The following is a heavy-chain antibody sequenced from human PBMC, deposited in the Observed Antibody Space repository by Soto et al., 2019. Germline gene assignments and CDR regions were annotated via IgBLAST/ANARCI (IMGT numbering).Heavy chain of an antibody. D-gene: IGHD3-22*01. CDR3: ARLPFDYEKAGMDV. J-gene: IGHJ6*02. V-gene: IGHV5-51*01. CDR1: GYSFTSYW. CDR2: IYPGDYDN. Sequence: GESLKISCKGSGYSFTSYWIGWVRHMPGKGLEWMGIIYPGDYDNRYSPSFQGRVTISADKSISTAYLQWSRLKASDTAMYYGARLPFDYEKAGMDVWGQGTTVTVSS.